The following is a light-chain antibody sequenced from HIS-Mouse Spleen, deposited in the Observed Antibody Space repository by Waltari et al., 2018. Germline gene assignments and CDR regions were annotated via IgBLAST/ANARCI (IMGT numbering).Light chain of an antibody. CDR3: QQYDNLPPVIT. J-gene: IGKJ5*01. V-gene: IGKV1-33*01. CDR1: QDINNY. CDR2: DSC. Sequence: DIQMTQSPSSLSASVGDRVTITCQASQDINNYLNWYQQKPGKAPKLLIYDSCNFETGVPSRFSGSGSGTYFTFTISSLKPEDIATYYCQQYDNLPPVITFGQGTRLEIK.